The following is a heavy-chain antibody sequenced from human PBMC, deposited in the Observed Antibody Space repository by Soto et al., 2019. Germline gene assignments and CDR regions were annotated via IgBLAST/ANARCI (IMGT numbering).Heavy chain of an antibody. Sequence: SVKVSCKASGGTFSSDAISWVRQAPGQGLEWMGGIIPIFGTANYAQKFQGRVTITADESTSTAYMELSSLRSEDTAVYYCARSYCSGGSCYSGWFDPWGQGTLVTVSS. CDR2: IIPIFGTA. V-gene: IGHV1-69*13. J-gene: IGHJ5*02. CDR3: ARSYCSGGSCYSGWFDP. D-gene: IGHD2-15*01. CDR1: GGTFSSDA.